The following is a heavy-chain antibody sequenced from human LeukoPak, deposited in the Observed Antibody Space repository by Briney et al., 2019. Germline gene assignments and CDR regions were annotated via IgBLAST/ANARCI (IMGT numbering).Heavy chain of an antibody. D-gene: IGHD3-16*01. Sequence: ASVKVSCKASGGTFSSYAISWVRQAPGQGLEWMGGIIPIFGTANCAQKFQGRVTITADESTSTAYMELSSLRSEDTAVYYCARAHYDYVWGSQIPSAEYFQHWGQGTLVTVSS. V-gene: IGHV1-69*13. J-gene: IGHJ1*01. CDR3: ARAHYDYVWGSQIPSAEYFQH. CDR2: IIPIFGTA. CDR1: GGTFSSYA.